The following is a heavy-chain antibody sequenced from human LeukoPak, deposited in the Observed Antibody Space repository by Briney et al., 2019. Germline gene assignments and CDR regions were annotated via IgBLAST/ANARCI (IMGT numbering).Heavy chain of an antibody. CDR3: ARGHCSSTSCYTGHWFDP. CDR2: INHSGST. CDR1: GGSISSGGYY. D-gene: IGHD2-2*02. J-gene: IGHJ5*02. V-gene: IGHV4-30-2*01. Sequence: SQTLSLTCTVSGGSISSGGYYWSWIRQPPGKGLEWIGEINHSGSTNYNPSLKSRVTISVDTSKNQFSLKLSSVTAADTAVYYCARGHCSSTSCYTGHWFDPWGQGTLVTVSS.